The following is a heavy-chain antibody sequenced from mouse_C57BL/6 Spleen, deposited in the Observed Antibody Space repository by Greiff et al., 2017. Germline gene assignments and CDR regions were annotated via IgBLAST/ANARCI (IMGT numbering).Heavy chain of an antibody. D-gene: IGHD1-1*01. J-gene: IGHJ1*03. Sequence: DVQLQESGGGLVKPGGSLKLSCAASGFTFSSYAMSWVRQTPEKRLEWVATISDGGSYTYYPDNVKGRFTISRDNAKNNLYLQMSHLKSEDTAMYYCARGSDYYGSSHWYFDVWGTGTTVTVSS. CDR1: GFTFSSYA. CDR3: ARGSDYYGSSHWYFDV. CDR2: ISDGGSYT. V-gene: IGHV5-4*01.